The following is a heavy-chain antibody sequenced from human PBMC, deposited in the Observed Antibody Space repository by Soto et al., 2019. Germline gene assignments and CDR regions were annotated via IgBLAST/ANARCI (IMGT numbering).Heavy chain of an antibody. D-gene: IGHD2-21*02. CDR2: IIPIFGTA. CDR3: ARDIEYCGGDCFFDY. Sequence: SVKVSCKASGGTFSSYAISWVRQAPGQGLEWMGGIIPIFGTANYAQKFQGRVTITADESTSTAYMELSSLRSEDTAVYYCARDIEYCGGDCFFDYWGQGTLVTVSS. V-gene: IGHV1-69*13. CDR1: GGTFSSYA. J-gene: IGHJ4*02.